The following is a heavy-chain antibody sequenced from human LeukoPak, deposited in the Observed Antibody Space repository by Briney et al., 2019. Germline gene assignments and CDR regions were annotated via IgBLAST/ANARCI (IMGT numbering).Heavy chain of an antibody. CDR3: AHKLDPTVQGGPSFDF. J-gene: IGHJ4*02. D-gene: IGHD3-10*01. Sequence: SGPTLVKPSDTLTLTCTFAGFSLSTRGGGVGWFRQSPGKALEWLALMSWDDDKPYSPSLKSRLTITKDTSRNQMVLTMTDMDPVDTATYFCAHKLDPTVQGGPSFDFWGQGTLVIVSS. CDR2: MSWDDDK. V-gene: IGHV2-5*02. CDR1: GFSLSTRGGG.